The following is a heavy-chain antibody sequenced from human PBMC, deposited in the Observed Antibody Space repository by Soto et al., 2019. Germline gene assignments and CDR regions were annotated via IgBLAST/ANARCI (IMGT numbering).Heavy chain of an antibody. Sequence: GASVKVSCKASGGTFSSYAISWVRQAPGQGLEWMGWISAYNGNTNYAQKLQGRVTMTTDTSTSTAYMELRSLRSDDTAVYYCARDLNYDFWSGYLLSPAYYGMDVWGQGTTVTVSS. CDR2: ISAYNGNT. D-gene: IGHD3-3*01. CDR3: ARDLNYDFWSGYLLSPAYYGMDV. J-gene: IGHJ6*02. V-gene: IGHV1-18*01. CDR1: GGTFSSYA.